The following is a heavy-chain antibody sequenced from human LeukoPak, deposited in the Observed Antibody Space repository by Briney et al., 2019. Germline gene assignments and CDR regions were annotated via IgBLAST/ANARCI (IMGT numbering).Heavy chain of an antibody. J-gene: IGHJ6*02. CDR1: GFTFSSYG. D-gene: IGHD4-11*01. CDR3: ARDSTTVTPFYYYGMDV. V-gene: IGHV3-30*03. Sequence: GRSLRLSCAASGFTFSSYGMHWVRQAPGKGLEWVAVISYDGSNKYYADSVKGRFTISRDNSKNTLYLQMNSLRAEDTAVYYCARDSTTVTPFYYYGMDVWGQGTTVTVSS. CDR2: ISYDGSNK.